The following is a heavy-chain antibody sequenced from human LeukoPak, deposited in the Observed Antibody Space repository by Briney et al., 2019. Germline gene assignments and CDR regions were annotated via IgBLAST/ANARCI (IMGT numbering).Heavy chain of an antibody. J-gene: IGHJ5*02. Sequence: SETLSLTCAVYGGSFSGYYWSWIRQPPGKGLEWIGEINHSGSTNYNPSLKSRVTISVDTSKNQFSLKLNSVTAADTAVYYCARWVYGGNSPNWFDPWGQGTLVTVSS. D-gene: IGHD4-23*01. CDR2: INHSGST. V-gene: IGHV4-34*01. CDR3: ARWVYGGNSPNWFDP. CDR1: GGSFSGYY.